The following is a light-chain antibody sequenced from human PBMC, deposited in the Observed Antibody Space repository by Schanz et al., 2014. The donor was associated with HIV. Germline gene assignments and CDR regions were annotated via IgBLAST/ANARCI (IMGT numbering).Light chain of an antibody. CDR1: QSISSW. Sequence: DIQMTQSPSSLSASVGDRVTITCRASQSISSWLAWYQQKPGKPPKLLIYAASSLQSGVPSRFSGSGSGTDFTFTISSLQPEDFATYYCQQTFNTPLTFGQGTRLDIK. J-gene: IGKJ5*01. V-gene: IGKV1-39*01. CDR2: AAS. CDR3: QQTFNTPLT.